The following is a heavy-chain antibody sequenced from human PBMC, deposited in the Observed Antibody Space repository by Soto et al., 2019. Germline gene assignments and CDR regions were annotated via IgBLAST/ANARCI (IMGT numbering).Heavy chain of an antibody. J-gene: IGHJ4*02. V-gene: IGHV1-3*01. D-gene: IGHD4-17*01. CDR3: ARSTYGDYDSIGY. Sequence: QVRLVQSGAEVKKPGASVKVSCKASGYTFTSYAMHWVRQAPGQRLEWMGWINAGNGNTKYSQKFQGRVTITRDTAASTAYMALSSLRAEDTAVYYCARSTYGDYDSIGYWGQGPLVTVSS. CDR1: GYTFTSYA. CDR2: INAGNGNT.